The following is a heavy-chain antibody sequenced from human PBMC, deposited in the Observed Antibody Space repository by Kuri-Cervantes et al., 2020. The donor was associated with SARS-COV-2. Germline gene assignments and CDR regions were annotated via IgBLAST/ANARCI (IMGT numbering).Heavy chain of an antibody. Sequence: GESLKISCTASGFSISDRAYWMTWVRQTPGKGLEWVANIKHDGSERFYVDSVKGRFTISRDNAKNSLYLQMNSLRAEDTAVYYCASLGGTSWHDYWGQGTLVTVSS. D-gene: IGHD2-2*01. CDR2: IKHDGSER. J-gene: IGHJ4*02. V-gene: IGHV3-7*01. CDR1: GFSISDRAYW. CDR3: ASLGGTSWHDY.